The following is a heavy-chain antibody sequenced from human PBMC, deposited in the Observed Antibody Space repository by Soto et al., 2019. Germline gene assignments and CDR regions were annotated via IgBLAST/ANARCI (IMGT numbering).Heavy chain of an antibody. J-gene: IGHJ3*02. V-gene: IGHV2-5*01. CDR1: GFSLSTSGVG. CDR2: IYWSGDE. D-gene: IGHD6-6*01. Sequence: GXGPTLVNPTQTLRLTCSFSGFSLSTSGVGVGWIRQSPGKALEWLALIYWSGDEHYRPSLKSRLSIIKDTSKNHVVLIMTDMDPVDTATYYCARGLATLPVFALDIWGQGTMVTVSS. CDR3: ARGLATLPVFALDI.